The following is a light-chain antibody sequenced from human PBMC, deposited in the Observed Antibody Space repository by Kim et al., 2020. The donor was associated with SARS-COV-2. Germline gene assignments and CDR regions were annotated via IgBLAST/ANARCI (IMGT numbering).Light chain of an antibody. CDR3: CSYAGSSTFHV. V-gene: IGLV2-23*02. Sequence: QSITISCTGTSSDVGSYNFVSWYQQHPGKAPKLMIYEVHKRPSGVSNRFSGSKSGNTASLTISGLQAEDEADYYCCSYAGSSTFHVFGTGTKVTVL. CDR2: EVH. CDR1: SSDVGSYNF. J-gene: IGLJ1*01.